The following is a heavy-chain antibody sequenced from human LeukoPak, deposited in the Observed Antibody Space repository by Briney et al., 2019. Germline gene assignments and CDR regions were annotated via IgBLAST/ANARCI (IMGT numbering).Heavy chain of an antibody. V-gene: IGHV3-23*01. Sequence: GGSLRLPCAASGFSFSTYGMSWVRQAPGRGLEWVSTISGSGGSTFYADSVRGRFTISRDNSKNTLYLQMNSLRSEDTAVYYCARVGTTVTSRGYYYYGMDVWGQGTTVTVSS. CDR1: GFSFSTYG. CDR3: ARVGTTVTSRGYYYYGMDV. D-gene: IGHD4-17*01. CDR2: ISGSGGST. J-gene: IGHJ6*02.